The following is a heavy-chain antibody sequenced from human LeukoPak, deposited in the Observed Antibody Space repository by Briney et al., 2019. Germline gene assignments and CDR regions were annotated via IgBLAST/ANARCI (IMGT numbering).Heavy chain of an antibody. J-gene: IGHJ4*02. D-gene: IGHD2-15*01. Sequence: GGSLRLSCAASGFIFNDYWMHWVRQAPGKGLEWVAVISYDGSNKYYADSVKGRFTISRDNSKRTLFLQTDSLRGEDTAVYYCANGGYYSLDSWGQGTLVTVSS. CDR2: ISYDGSNK. CDR1: GFIFNDYW. V-gene: IGHV3-30*18. CDR3: ANGGYYSLDS.